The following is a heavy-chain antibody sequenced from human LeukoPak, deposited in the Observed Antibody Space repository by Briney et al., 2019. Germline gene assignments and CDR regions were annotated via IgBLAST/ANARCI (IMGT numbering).Heavy chain of an antibody. D-gene: IGHD5-12*01. J-gene: IGHJ4*02. V-gene: IGHV6-1*01. CDR2: TYYRSKWYN. CDR3: ARGVATIGDIDY. CDR1: GDSVSSNSAA. Sequence: SQTLSLTCAICGDSVSSNSAAWNWIRQSPSRGVELLGRTYYRSKWYNDYAGSVKSRISINPPTSKNQFSLQLNSVTPQHTAVYYCARGVATIGDIDYWGQGTLVPVSS.